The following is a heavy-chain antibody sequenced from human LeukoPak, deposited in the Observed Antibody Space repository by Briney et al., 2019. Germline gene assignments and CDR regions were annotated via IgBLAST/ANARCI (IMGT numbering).Heavy chain of an antibody. CDR1: GYTFTGYY. CDR2: INPNSGGT. V-gene: IGHV1-2*04. D-gene: IGHD6-19*01. J-gene: IGHJ4*02. CDR3: TRDAVAGTDYFDY. Sequence: ASVKVSCTASGYTFTGYYMHWVRQAPGQGLEWMGWINPNSGGTNYAQKFQGWVTMTRDTSISTAYMELSRLRSDDTAVYYCTRDAVAGTDYFDYWGQGTLVTVSS.